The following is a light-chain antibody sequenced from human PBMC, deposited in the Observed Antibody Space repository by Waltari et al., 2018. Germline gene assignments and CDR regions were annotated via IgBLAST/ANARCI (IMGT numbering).Light chain of an antibody. CDR2: DVT. CDR3: SSFTSSSTLRV. Sequence: QSALTQPASVSGSPGQSITIPCPETSSDLGGYNYVSWYQQHPGKAPKLLIYDVTKRPSGVSTRFSGSKSGNTASLTISGLQAEDEADYYCSSFTSSSTLRVFGGGTKLTVL. J-gene: IGLJ3*02. CDR1: SSDLGGYNY. V-gene: IGLV2-14*01.